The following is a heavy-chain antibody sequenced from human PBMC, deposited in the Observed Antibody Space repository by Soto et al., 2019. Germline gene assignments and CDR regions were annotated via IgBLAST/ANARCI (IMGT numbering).Heavy chain of an antibody. CDR1: GYTFTGYY. D-gene: IGHD6-19*01. Sequence: ASVKVSCKASGYTFTGYYMHWVRQAPGQGLEWMGWINPNSGGTNYAQKFQGWVTMTRDTSISTAYMELSRLRSDDTAVYYCARDWGAVAGTEATFDYWGQGTLVTVSS. J-gene: IGHJ4*02. CDR2: INPNSGGT. CDR3: ARDWGAVAGTEATFDY. V-gene: IGHV1-2*04.